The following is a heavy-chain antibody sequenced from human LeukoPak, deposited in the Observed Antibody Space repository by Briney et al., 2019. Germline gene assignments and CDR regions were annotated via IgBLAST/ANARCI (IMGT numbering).Heavy chain of an antibody. D-gene: IGHD6-19*01. J-gene: IGHJ4*02. Sequence: ASVKVSCKASGYTFTSYAMHWVRQAPGQRLEWMGWINAGNGNTKYSQKFQGRVTITRDTSASTAYMELSSLRSEDTAVYYCARDRSGSGWPLDYWGQGTLVTVSS. CDR1: GYTFTSYA. CDR2: INAGNGNT. V-gene: IGHV1-3*01. CDR3: ARDRSGSGWPLDY.